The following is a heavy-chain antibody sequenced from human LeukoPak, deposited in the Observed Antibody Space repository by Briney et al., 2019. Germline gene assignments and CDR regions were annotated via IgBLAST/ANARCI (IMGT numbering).Heavy chain of an antibody. CDR1: GGSISSSNW. D-gene: IGHD6-19*01. CDR2: INHSGST. CDR3: ARSRERYSSGWSGFDY. Sequence: SETLSLTCAVSGGSISSSNWWSWVRQPPGKGLEWIGEINHSGSTNYNPSLKSRVTISVDTSKNQFSLKLSSVTAVDTAVYYCARSRERYSSGWSGFDYWGQGTLVTVSS. J-gene: IGHJ4*02. V-gene: IGHV4-4*02.